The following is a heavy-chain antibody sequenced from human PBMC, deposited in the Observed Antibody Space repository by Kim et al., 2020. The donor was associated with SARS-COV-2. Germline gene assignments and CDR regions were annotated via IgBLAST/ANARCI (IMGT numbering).Heavy chain of an antibody. J-gene: IGHJ4*02. CDR2: IIPIFGTA. CDR3: ARDHYCGGDCYSPYYFDY. V-gene: IGHV1-69*13. CDR1: GGTFSSYA. D-gene: IGHD2-21*02. Sequence: SVKVSCKASGGTFSSYAISWVRQAPGQGLEWMGGIIPIFGTANYAQKFQGRVTITADESTSTAYMELSSLRSEDTAVYYCARDHYCGGDCYSPYYFDYWGQGTLVTVSS.